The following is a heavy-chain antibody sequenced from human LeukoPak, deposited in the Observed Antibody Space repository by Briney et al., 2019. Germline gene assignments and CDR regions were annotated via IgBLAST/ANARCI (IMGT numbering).Heavy chain of an antibody. J-gene: IGHJ4*02. CDR3: ARGSRAAAGSFDY. D-gene: IGHD6-13*01. CDR1: GFSFGIFE. CDR2: ISSSGTTI. V-gene: IGHV3-48*03. Sequence: GGSLRLSCAASGFSFGIFEMNWVRQAPGKGLEWVSHISSSGTTIFYADSVEGRFSISRDNSKNLLYLQMNSLRAEDTAVYYCARGSRAAAGSFDYWGQGTLVTVSS.